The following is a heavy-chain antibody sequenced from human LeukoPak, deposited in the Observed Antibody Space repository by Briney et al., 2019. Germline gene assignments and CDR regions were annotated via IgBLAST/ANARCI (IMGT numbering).Heavy chain of an antibody. D-gene: IGHD2-2*01. J-gene: IGHJ5*02. CDR2: INAGNGNT. CDR3: ARGVVVVPAAPYNWFDP. CDR1: GYTFTSYA. V-gene: IGHV1-3*01. Sequence: ASVKVSCEASGYTFTSYAMHWVRQAPGQRLEWMGWINAGNGNTKYSQKFQGRVTTTRDTSASTAYMELSSLRSEDTAVYYCARGVVVVPAAPYNWFDPWGQGTLVTVSS.